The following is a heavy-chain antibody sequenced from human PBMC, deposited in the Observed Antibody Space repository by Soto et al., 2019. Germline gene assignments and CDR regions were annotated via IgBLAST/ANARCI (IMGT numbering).Heavy chain of an antibody. D-gene: IGHD3-22*01. J-gene: IGHJ5*02. CDR3: ARSTPYYYYDSSGSENSQFDP. Sequence: SETLSLTCTVSGGSISSGGYYWSWIRQHPGKGLECIGYIYYSGSTYYNPSLKSRVTISVDTSKNQFSLKLSSVTAADTAVYYCARSTPYYYYDSSGSENSQFDPWGQGTLVTVCS. CDR1: GGSISSGGYY. CDR2: IYYSGST. V-gene: IGHV4-31*03.